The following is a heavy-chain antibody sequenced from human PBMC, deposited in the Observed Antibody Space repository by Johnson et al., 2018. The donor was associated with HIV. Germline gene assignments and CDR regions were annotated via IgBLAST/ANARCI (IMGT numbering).Heavy chain of an antibody. V-gene: IGHV3-23*04. CDR2: ISGRGGSI. CDR3: AAGLVVACDI. Sequence: VQLVESGGGLLQPGGSLRLSCAASGFTFSSYGMHWVRQAPGKGLEWVSAISGRGGSIYYADSVKGRFTISRDNSKNTLFLQMNSLRAEDTAVYYCAAGLVVACDIWGQGTMVTVSS. CDR1: GFTFSSYG. J-gene: IGHJ3*02. D-gene: IGHD6-6*01.